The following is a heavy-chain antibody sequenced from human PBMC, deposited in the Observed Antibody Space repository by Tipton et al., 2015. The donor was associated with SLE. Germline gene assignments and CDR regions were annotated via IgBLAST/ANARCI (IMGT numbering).Heavy chain of an antibody. CDR3: ARSYYYDSSAYSLSFDP. Sequence: LRLSCTVSGGSISSSSYCWGWIRQPPGKGLEWIGSIYYSGSTYYNPSLKSRVTISVDTSKNQFSLKLSSVTAADTAMYYCARSYYYDSSAYSLSFDPWGQGTLVTVSS. CDR1: GGSISSSSYC. CDR2: IYYSGST. J-gene: IGHJ5*02. V-gene: IGHV4-39*01. D-gene: IGHD3-22*01.